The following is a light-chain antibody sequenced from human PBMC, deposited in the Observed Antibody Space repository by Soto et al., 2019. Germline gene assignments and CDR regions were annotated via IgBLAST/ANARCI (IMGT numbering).Light chain of an antibody. CDR3: QQYNSYSRT. Sequence: DIQMTQSPSTLSASVGDRVTITCRASQSISSWLAWYQQKPGKAPKLLIYAASSLQSGVPSRFSGSGSGTELTLTISSLQPDDFATYYCQQYNSYSRTFGQGTKVDIK. V-gene: IGKV1-5*01. J-gene: IGKJ1*01. CDR1: QSISSW. CDR2: AAS.